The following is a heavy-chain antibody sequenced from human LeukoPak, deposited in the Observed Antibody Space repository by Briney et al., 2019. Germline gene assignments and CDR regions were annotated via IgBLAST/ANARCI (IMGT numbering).Heavy chain of an antibody. J-gene: IGHJ3*02. D-gene: IGHD2-2*01. CDR2: ISSSGSTI. Sequence: GGSLRLSCAASGFTFSDYYMSWIRQAPGKGLEWVSYISSSGSTIYYADSVKGRFTISRDNAKNSLYLQMNSLRAEDTAVYYCAEDLGGGYCSSTSCYWVFDIWGQGTMVTVSS. CDR1: GFTFSDYY. V-gene: IGHV3-11*04. CDR3: AEDLGGGYCSSTSCYWVFDI.